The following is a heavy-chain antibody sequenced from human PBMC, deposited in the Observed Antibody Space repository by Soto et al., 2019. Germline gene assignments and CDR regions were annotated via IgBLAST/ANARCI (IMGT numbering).Heavy chain of an antibody. V-gene: IGHV5-51*01. CDR1: GYSFDNYW. J-gene: IGHJ6*02. CDR2: IYPGDTDR. D-gene: IGHD1-26*01. Sequence: GESLKISCKGSGYSFDNYWIGWVRQMPGKGLEWMAIIYPGDTDRRYSPSFQGQVTISADQYIITAYLKWSSQKASDTANYYCVRYRSRDYYYGMDVWGQGTTVTVSS. CDR3: VRYRSRDYYYGMDV.